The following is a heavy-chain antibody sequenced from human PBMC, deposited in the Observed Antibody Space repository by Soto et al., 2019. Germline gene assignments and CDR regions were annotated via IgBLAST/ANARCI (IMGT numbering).Heavy chain of an antibody. D-gene: IGHD5-18*01. Sequence: SVKVSCKASGGTFSSYAISWVRQAPGQGLEWMGGIIPIFGTANYAQKFQGRVTITADESTSTAYMELSSLRSEDTAVYYCARDADTAMANNWFDPWGQGTLVTVSS. CDR2: IIPIFGTA. V-gene: IGHV1-69*13. J-gene: IGHJ5*02. CDR3: ARDADTAMANNWFDP. CDR1: GGTFSSYA.